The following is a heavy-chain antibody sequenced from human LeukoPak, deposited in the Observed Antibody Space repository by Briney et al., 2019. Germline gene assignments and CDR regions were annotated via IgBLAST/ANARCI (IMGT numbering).Heavy chain of an antibody. D-gene: IGHD3-10*01. CDR1: GGSISSSSYY. CDR2: IYYSGST. V-gene: IGHV4-61*05. CDR3: AREGLGSFDY. Sequence: SETLSLTCTVSGGSISSSSYYWGWIRQPPGKGLEWIGYIYYSGSTNYNPSLKSRVTMSVDTSKNQFSLKLSSVTAADTAVYYCAREGLGSFDYWGQGTLVTVSS. J-gene: IGHJ4*02.